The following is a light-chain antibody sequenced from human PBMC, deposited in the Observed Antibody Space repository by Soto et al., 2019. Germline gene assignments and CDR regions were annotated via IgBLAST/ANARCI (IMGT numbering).Light chain of an antibody. CDR2: GAS. J-gene: IGKJ1*01. CDR1: QSVSSSY. CDR3: QQYGNSPWT. Sequence: PGERATLSCRASQSVSSSYLAWYQHKPGQAPRLLIYGASSRATGIPDRFSGSGSGTDFTLTISRLEPEDFAVYYCQQYGNSPWTCGQGTKVEIK. V-gene: IGKV3-20*01.